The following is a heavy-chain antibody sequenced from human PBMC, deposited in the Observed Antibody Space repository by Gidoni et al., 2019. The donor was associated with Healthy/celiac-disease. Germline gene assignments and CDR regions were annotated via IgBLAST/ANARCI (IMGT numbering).Heavy chain of an antibody. CDR3: ARGLIAAVKPVDY. CDR2: INHSGST. CDR1: GGSFSGYY. V-gene: IGHV4-34*01. D-gene: IGHD6-13*01. Sequence: QVQLQQWGAGLLKPSETLSLTCAVYGGSFSGYYWSWIRQPPGKGLEWIGEINHSGSTNYNPALKSRVTISVDTSKNQFSLKLSSVTAADTAVYYCARGLIAAVKPVDYWGQGTLVTVSS. J-gene: IGHJ4*02.